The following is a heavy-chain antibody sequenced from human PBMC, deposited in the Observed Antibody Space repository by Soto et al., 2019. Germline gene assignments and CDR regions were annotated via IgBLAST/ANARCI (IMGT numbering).Heavy chain of an antibody. V-gene: IGHV3-30*18. D-gene: IGHD6-19*01. J-gene: IGHJ4*02. CDR2: VSYDGSNK. CDR1: GFKFTNYG. CDR3: AKELSRGWNSDY. Sequence: GGSLRLSCAASGFKFTNYGMHWVRQAPGKGLEWVAVVSYDGSNKYYADSVKGRFTISRDNSENTLYLQMSSLRAEDTAVYYCAKELSRGWNSDYWGQEIMVT.